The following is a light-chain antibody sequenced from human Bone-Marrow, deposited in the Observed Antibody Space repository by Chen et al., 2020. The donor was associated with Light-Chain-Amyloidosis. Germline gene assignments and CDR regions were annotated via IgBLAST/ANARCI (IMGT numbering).Light chain of an antibody. J-gene: IGLJ3*02. CDR3: QVWDRSSDRPV. CDR2: ADS. V-gene: IGLV3-21*02. Sequence: SYVLTQPSSVSVAPGQTATIACGGNNIGSTSVHWYQQTPGQAPLLVVYADSDRPSGMPARLSGSNSGTTDTLTISRVEAGDEADYYCQVWDRSSDRPVFGGGTKLTVL. CDR1: NIGSTS.